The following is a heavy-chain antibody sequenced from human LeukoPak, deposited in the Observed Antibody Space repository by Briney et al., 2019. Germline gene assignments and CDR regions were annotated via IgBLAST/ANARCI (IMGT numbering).Heavy chain of an antibody. CDR2: IYYSGST. Sequence: SETLSLTCTVSGVSISSYYWSWIRQPPGKGLEWIGYIYYSGSTNYNPSLKSRVTISVDTSKNQFSLKLSSVTAADTAVYYCARGAEIEYSSSSGWFDPWGQGTLVTVSS. J-gene: IGHJ5*02. V-gene: IGHV4-59*01. CDR1: GVSISSYY. CDR3: ARGAEIEYSSSSGWFDP. D-gene: IGHD6-6*01.